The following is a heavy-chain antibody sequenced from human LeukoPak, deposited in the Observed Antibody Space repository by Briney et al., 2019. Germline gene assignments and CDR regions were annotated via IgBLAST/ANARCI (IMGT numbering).Heavy chain of an antibody. V-gene: IGHV3-74*01. CDR3: ASLVVTDNWAFDI. J-gene: IGHJ3*02. CDR2: INNDASST. Sequence: GGSLRLSCAASGFTYSSYWMHGVRQAPGEGLVGVSRINNDASSTTYADSVKGRFTISRDNAKNTLYLQMNSLRAGDTAVYYCASLVVTDNWAFDIWGQGQWSSSLQ. CDR1: GFTYSSYW. D-gene: IGHD2-21*02.